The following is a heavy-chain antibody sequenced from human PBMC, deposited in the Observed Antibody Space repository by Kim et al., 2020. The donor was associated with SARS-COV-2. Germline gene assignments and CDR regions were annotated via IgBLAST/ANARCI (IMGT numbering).Heavy chain of an antibody. CDR3: ARGRGPGVPAAMRGGYGY. CDR2: INHSGST. D-gene: IGHD2-2*01. CDR1: GGSFSGYY. Sequence: SETLSLTCAVYGGSFSGYYWSWIRQPPGKGLEWIGEINHSGSTNYNPSLKSRVTISVDTSKNQFSLKLSSVTAADTAVYYCARGRGPGVPAAMRGGYGYWGQGTLVTVSS. J-gene: IGHJ4*02. V-gene: IGHV4-34*01.